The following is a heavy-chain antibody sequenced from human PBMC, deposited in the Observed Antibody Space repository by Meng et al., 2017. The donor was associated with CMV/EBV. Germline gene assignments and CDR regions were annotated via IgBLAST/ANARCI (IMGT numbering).Heavy chain of an antibody. Sequence: GESLKISCAASGFTFSSYAMSWVRQAPGKGLEWVSAISGSGGSTYYADSVKGRFTISRDNSKNTLYLQMNSLRAEDTAVYYCAKVDGYGSQYWGQGTLVTVSS. D-gene: IGHD3-16*01. V-gene: IGHV3-23*01. J-gene: IGHJ4*02. CDR1: GFTFSSYA. CDR2: ISGSGGST. CDR3: AKVDGYGSQY.